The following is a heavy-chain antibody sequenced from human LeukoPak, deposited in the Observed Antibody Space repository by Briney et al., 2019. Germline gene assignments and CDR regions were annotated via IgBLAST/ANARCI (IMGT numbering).Heavy chain of an antibody. V-gene: IGHV4-34*01. J-gene: IGHJ3*02. Sequence: PSETLSLTCVVDGGSFSGYYWSWIRQPPGKGLEWIGELNYRGRTSYNPSLKSRVTISVDTSKNQFSLKMTSVTAADTAVYYCACLTTADAFDIWGQGTMVTVSS. CDR1: GGSFSGYY. CDR3: ACLTTADAFDI. CDR2: LNYRGRT. D-gene: IGHD3-22*01.